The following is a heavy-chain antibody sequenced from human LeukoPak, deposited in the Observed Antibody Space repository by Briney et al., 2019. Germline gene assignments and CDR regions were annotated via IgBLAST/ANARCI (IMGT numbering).Heavy chain of an antibody. D-gene: IGHD4-23*01. CDR2: ISSNGGST. CDR1: GFTFSSYA. J-gene: IGHJ4*02. V-gene: IGHV3-64*04. CDR3: AKTPYGGNSEYFDY. Sequence: GGSLRLSCSASGFTFSSYAMHWVRQAPGKGLEYVSAISSNGGSTYYADSVKGRFTISRDNSKNTLYLQMNSLRAEDTAVYYCAKTPYGGNSEYFDYWGQGTLVTVSS.